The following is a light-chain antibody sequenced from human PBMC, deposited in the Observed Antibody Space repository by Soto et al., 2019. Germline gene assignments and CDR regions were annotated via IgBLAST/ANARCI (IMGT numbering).Light chain of an antibody. CDR1: QGISSY. CDR3: QQLNSYPFT. V-gene: IGKV1-9*01. CDR2: AAS. Sequence: IQLTQSPSSLSASVGDRVTITCRASQGISSYLAWYQQKPGKAPKLLIYAASTLQSGVPSRFSGSGSGTDFTLTISSLQPEDFVTYYCQQLNSYPFTFGGGTKVEIK. J-gene: IGKJ4*01.